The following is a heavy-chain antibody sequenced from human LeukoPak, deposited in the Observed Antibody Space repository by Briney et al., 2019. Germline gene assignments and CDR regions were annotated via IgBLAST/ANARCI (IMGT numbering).Heavy chain of an antibody. CDR1: GYTFTSYG. V-gene: IGHV1-18*01. CDR2: ISAYNGNT. D-gene: IGHD2-15*01. J-gene: IGHJ5*02. Sequence: GASVKVSCKASGYTFTSYGISWVRQAPGQGLEWMGWISAYNGNTNYAQKLQGRVTMTTDTSTSTAYMELRSLRSDDTAGYYCARQCSGGSCYSPVWFDPWGQGTLVTVSS. CDR3: ARQCSGGSCYSPVWFDP.